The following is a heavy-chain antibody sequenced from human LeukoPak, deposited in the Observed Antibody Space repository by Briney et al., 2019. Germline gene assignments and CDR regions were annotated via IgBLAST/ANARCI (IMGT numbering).Heavy chain of an antibody. J-gene: IGHJ6*02. D-gene: IGHD3-3*01. Sequence: GGSMRLSCAASGFTFSTYEMNWVRQAPGKGLEWVSYISVSGGTIKYADSVKGRFTISRDNAKNSLYLQLNSLRAEDTAVYYCARGDGGYYYGMDVWGQGTTVTVSS. CDR2: ISVSGGTI. CDR3: ARGDGGYYYGMDV. CDR1: GFTFSTYE. V-gene: IGHV3-48*03.